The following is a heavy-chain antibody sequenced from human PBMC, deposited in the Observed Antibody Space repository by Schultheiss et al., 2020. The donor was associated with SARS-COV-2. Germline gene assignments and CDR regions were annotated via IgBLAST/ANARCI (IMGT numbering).Heavy chain of an antibody. J-gene: IGHJ3*02. D-gene: IGHD3-22*01. CDR2: INHSGST. V-gene: IGHV4-34*01. Sequence: SETLSLTCTVEWSSIRQPPGKGLEWIGEINHSGSTNYNPSLKSRVTISVDTSKNQFSLKLSSVTAADTAVYYCARGTAIVVIPPDAFDIWGQGTMVTVSS. CDR3: ARGTAIVVIPPDAFDI.